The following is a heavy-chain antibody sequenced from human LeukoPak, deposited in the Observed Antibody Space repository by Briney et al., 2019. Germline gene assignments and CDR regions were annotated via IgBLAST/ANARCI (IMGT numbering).Heavy chain of an antibody. CDR2: IYTSGST. CDR1: GGSISSYY. Sequence: SETLSLTCTVSGGSISSYYWSWIRQPAGKGLEWIGRIYTSGSTNYNPSLKSRVTISVDKSNNQFSLNLTSVTAADTAVYYCARDGNGSRAFDYWGRGTLITVFS. J-gene: IGHJ4*02. CDR3: ARDGNGSRAFDY. V-gene: IGHV4-4*07. D-gene: IGHD2-15*01.